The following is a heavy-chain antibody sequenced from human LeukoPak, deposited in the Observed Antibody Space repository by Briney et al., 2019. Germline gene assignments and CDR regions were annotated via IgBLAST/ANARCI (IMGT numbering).Heavy chain of an antibody. D-gene: IGHD5-18*01. CDR2: VCYSGST. V-gene: IGHV4-39*01. CDR1: GGSISSSSYC. Sequence: SETLSLTCTVSGGSISSSSYCWGWIRQPPGKGLEWIGSVCYSGSTYYNPSLKIRVTISVDTSKNQFSLKLSSVTAADTAVYYCARQYSGDSRSPFFDYWGQGTLVTVSS. CDR3: ARQYSGDSRSPFFDY. J-gene: IGHJ4*02.